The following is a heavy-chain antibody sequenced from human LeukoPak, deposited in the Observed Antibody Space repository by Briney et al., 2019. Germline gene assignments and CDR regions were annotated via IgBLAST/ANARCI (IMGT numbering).Heavy chain of an antibody. CDR3: ARDHGYSSGWYDY. V-gene: IGHV3-74*01. D-gene: IGHD6-19*01. Sequence: GGSLRLSCAASGFTFSRYWMHWVRQAPGKGLVWVSRINSDGSSTSYADSVKGRFTISRDNAKNTLYLQMNSLRAEDTAVYYCARDHGYSSGWYDYWGQGTLVTVSS. J-gene: IGHJ4*02. CDR1: GFTFSRYW. CDR2: INSDGSST.